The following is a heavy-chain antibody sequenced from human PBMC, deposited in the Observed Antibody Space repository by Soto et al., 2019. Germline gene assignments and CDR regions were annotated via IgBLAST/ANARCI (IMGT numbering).Heavy chain of an antibody. Sequence: PWGCVRLSGAATESAFSNARLNWVRQVPGKGLEWVGRIITKVDGETTDYAAPVEGRFTISRDDSKNTAYLQMTSLKTEDTAVYYCTIHHPGIAAEVRDYWGQGTLVTVSS. V-gene: IGHV3-15*01. J-gene: IGHJ4*02. CDR3: TIHHPGIAAEVRDY. CDR2: IITKVDGETT. D-gene: IGHD6-13*01. CDR1: ESAFSNAR.